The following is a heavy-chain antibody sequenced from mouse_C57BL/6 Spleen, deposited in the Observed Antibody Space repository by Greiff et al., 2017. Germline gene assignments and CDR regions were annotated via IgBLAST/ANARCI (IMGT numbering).Heavy chain of an antibody. CDR3: ATDYSNFFAY. J-gene: IGHJ3*01. V-gene: IGHV1-64*01. Sequence: QVQLQQPGAELVKPGASVKLSCKASGYTFTSYWMHWVKQRPGQGLEWIGMIHPNSGSTNYNEKFKSKATLTVDKSSSTAYMELRSLTSEDSAVYYCATDYSNFFAYWGQGTLVTVSA. CDR2: IHPNSGST. D-gene: IGHD2-5*01. CDR1: GYTFTSYW.